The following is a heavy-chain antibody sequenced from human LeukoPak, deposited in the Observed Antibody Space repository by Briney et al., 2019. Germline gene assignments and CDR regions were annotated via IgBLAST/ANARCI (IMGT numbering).Heavy chain of an antibody. V-gene: IGHV1-69*13. CDR3: ARQALVGATDY. J-gene: IGHJ4*02. Sequence: SVNVSCKASGGTFSIYAISWVRQAPGQGLEWMGGIIPIFGTANYAQKFQGRVTITADESTSTAYMELSSLRSEDTAVYYCARQALVGATDYWGQGTLVTVSS. D-gene: IGHD1-26*01. CDR2: IIPIFGTA. CDR1: GGTFSIYA.